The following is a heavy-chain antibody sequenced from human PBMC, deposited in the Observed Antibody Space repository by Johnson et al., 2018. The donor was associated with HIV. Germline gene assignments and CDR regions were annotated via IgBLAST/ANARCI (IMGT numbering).Heavy chain of an antibody. D-gene: IGHD5-18*01. J-gene: IGHJ3*02. CDR1: GFTFSSYW. Sequence: VQLVESGGGLVQPGGSLRLSCAASGFTFSSYWMHWVRQAPGKGLVWVSAISGSGGSTYYADSVKGRFTISRDNAKNSLYLQMNSLIAEDTALYFCAKDLRSYGNDAFDIWGQGTMVTVSS. CDR3: AKDLRSYGNDAFDI. V-gene: IGHV3-21*04. CDR2: ISGSGGST.